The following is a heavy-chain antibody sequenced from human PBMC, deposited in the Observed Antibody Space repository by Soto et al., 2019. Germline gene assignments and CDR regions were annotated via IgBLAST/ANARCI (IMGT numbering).Heavy chain of an antibody. CDR3: AHTSVVVPQYYYYGMDV. Sequence: SGPTLVKPTQTLTLTCTFSGFSLSTSGVGVGWIRQPPGKALEWLALIYWNDDKRYSPSLKSRLSITKDTSKNQVVLTMTNMDPVDTATYYCAHTSVVVPQYYYYGMDVWGQGTTVTVSS. V-gene: IGHV2-5*01. D-gene: IGHD2-2*01. CDR1: GFSLSTSGVG. CDR2: IYWNDDK. J-gene: IGHJ6*02.